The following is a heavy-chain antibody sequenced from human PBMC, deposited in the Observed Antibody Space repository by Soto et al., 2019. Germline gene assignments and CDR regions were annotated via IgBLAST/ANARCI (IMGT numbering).Heavy chain of an antibody. V-gene: IGHV3-23*01. CDR2: ISGSGSST. J-gene: IGHJ6*03. D-gene: IGHD2-2*01. CDR3: AKEDIVVVPAGVMDYYYYYMDV. Sequence: GGSLRLSCAASGFTFSSFAMSWVRQAPGKGLEWVSAISGSGSSTYYADSVQGRFTISRDNSKNTLYLQMNSLRAEDTAVYYCAKEDIVVVPAGVMDYYYYYMDVWGKGTTVTVSS. CDR1: GFTFSSFA.